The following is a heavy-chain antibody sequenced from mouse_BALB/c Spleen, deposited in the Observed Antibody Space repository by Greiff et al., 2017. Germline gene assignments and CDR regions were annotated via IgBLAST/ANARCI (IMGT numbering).Heavy chain of an antibody. CDR3: ARRGYGYDDY. CDR1: GFTFSSYA. D-gene: IGHD2-2*01. CDR2: ISSGGSYT. Sequence: EVQLQQSGGGLVKPGGSLKLSCAASGFTFSSYAMSWVRQSPEKRLEWVAEISSGGSYTYYPDTVTGRFTISRDNAKNTLYLEMSSLRSEDTAMYYCARRGYGYDDYWGQGTTLTVSS. V-gene: IGHV5-9-4*01. J-gene: IGHJ2*01.